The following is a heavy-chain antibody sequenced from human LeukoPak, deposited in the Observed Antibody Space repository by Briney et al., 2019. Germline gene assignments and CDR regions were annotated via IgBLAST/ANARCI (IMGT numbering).Heavy chain of an antibody. V-gene: IGHV3-49*04. J-gene: IGHJ4*02. CDR3: TRAGGTVELY. CDR2: IRTKAYGGTT. Sequence: GGSLRLSCTASGFIFGDYAIHWVRQAPGKGLEWVGFIRTKAYGGTTEYAASVKGRFTISRDDSKSIAYLQMNSLKTEDTAVYYCTRAGGTVELYWGQGTLVTVSS. D-gene: IGHD1-7*01. CDR1: GFIFGDYA.